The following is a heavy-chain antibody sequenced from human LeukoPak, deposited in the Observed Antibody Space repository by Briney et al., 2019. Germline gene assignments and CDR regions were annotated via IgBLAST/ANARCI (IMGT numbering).Heavy chain of an antibody. CDR1: GFTFSRYS. V-gene: IGHV3-21*01. CDR3: ARVAEDSSGWYGWDPYYFDY. Sequence: PGGPLRLSCAASGFTFSRYSMNWLRQAPGKGLEWVSSFSSSSSYIYYADSVEGRFTVSRDNAKNSLYLQMNSLRAEDTAVYYCARVAEDSSGWYGWDPYYFDYWGQGTLVTVSS. CDR2: FSSSSSYI. D-gene: IGHD6-19*01. J-gene: IGHJ4*02.